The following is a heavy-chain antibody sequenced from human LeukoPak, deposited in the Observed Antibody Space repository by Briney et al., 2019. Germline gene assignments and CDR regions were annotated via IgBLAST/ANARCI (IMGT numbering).Heavy chain of an antibody. V-gene: IGHV1-2*02. J-gene: IGHJ3*02. CDR2: INPNSGGT. CDR1: GYTFTGYY. CDR3: ARDLNDYYYDSSGYLSSAFDI. Sequence: ASVKVSCKASGYTFTGYYMHWVRQTPAPGQGLEWMGCINPNSGGTNYAQRFQGRVTMTRDTSISTAYMELSRLRSDDTAVYYCARDLNDYYYDSSGYLSSAFDIWGQGTMVTVSS. D-gene: IGHD3-22*01.